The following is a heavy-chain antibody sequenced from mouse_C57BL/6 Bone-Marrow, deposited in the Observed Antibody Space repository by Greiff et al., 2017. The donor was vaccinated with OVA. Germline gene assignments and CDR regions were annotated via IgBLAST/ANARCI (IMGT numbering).Heavy chain of an antibody. D-gene: IGHD2-4*01. CDR3: ARVDYDVFAWFAY. CDR1: GFTFSSYA. CDR2: ISDGGSYT. J-gene: IGHJ3*01. V-gene: IGHV5-4*03. Sequence: DVKLVESGGGLVKPGGSLKLSCAASGFTFSSYAMSWVRQTPEKRLEWVATISDGGSYTYYPDNVKGRFTISRDNAKNNLYLQMSHLKSEDTAMYYCARVDYDVFAWFAYWGQGTLVTVSA.